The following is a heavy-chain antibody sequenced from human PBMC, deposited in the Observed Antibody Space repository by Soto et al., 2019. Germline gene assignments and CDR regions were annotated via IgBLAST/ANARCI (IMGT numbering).Heavy chain of an antibody. D-gene: IGHD3-22*01. J-gene: IGHJ3*02. CDR3: ARVPRLTDAFDI. V-gene: IGHV3-30-3*01. CDR1: GFTFSSYA. Sequence: GGSLRLSCAASGFTFSSYAMRWVRQAPGKGLEWVAVISYDGSNKYYADSVKGRFTISRDNSKNTLYLQMNSLRAEDTAVYYCARVPRLTDAFDIWGQGTMVTVSS. CDR2: ISYDGSNK.